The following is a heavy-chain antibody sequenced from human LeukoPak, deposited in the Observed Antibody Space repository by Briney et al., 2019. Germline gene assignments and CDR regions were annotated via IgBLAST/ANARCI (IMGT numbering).Heavy chain of an antibody. CDR1: GYSISNGYN. CDR2: ISHTGST. CDR3: ARTYINFSNYFDP. D-gene: IGHD4-11*01. Sequence: PSETLSLTCTVAGYSISNGYNWGWVRQPPGKGLECIGRISHTGSTYYNPSLESRVTISLDTSNNHFSLELSSVTAADTAVYYCARTYINFSNYFDPWGQGSLVTVSS. V-gene: IGHV4-38-2*02. J-gene: IGHJ5*02.